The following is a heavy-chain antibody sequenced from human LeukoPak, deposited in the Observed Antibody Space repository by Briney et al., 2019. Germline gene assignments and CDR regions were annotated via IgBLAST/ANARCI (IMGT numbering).Heavy chain of an antibody. J-gene: IGHJ5*02. CDR2: MNPNSGNT. CDR1: GYIFTDFG. Sequence: ASVKVSCKASGYIFTDFGVIWVRQAPGQGLEWMGWMNPNSGNTGYAQKFQGRVTITRNTSISTAYMELSSLRSEDTAVYYCARGREIGYSFYWFDPWGQGTLVTVSS. D-gene: IGHD5-24*01. CDR3: ARGREIGYSFYWFDP. V-gene: IGHV1-8*01.